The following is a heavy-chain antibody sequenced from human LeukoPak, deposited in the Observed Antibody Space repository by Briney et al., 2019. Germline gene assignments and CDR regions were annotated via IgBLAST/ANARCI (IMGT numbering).Heavy chain of an antibody. CDR1: GYTFTSYA. V-gene: IGHV7-4-1*02. D-gene: IGHD3-22*01. Sequence: ASVKVSCKASGYTFTSYAMNWVRQAPGQGLEWMGWINTNTGNPTYAQGFTGRFVFSLDTSVSTAYLQISSLKAEDTAVYYCARMMTPRHYYDSSGYYYGAFDIWGQGQWSPSLQ. J-gene: IGHJ3*02. CDR2: INTNTGNP. CDR3: ARMMTPRHYYDSSGYYYGAFDI.